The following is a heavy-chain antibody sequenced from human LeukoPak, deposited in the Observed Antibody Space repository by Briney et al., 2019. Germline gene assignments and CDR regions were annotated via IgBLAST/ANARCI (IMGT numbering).Heavy chain of an antibody. CDR2: IIPIIGTA. D-gene: IGHD4-23*01. Sequence: SVKVSCKASGGTFSSYAITWVRQAPEQGLEWMGGIIPIIGTANYAQKFQGRVTITADESTTTAYMELSSLRSEDTAVYYCARGLTTVVGNWFDPWGQGTLVTVSS. CDR1: GGTFSSYA. CDR3: ARGLTTVVGNWFDP. V-gene: IGHV1-69*13. J-gene: IGHJ5*02.